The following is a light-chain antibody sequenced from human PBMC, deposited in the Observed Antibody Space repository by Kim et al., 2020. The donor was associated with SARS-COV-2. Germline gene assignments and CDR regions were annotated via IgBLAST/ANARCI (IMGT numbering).Light chain of an antibody. CDR1: NIGGKN. CDR3: QVWDSYTLI. Sequence: VALGQTARITCGGSNIGGKNVHWYQQYPGQAPVLVIYRYKNRRSGIPGRFSGSNSGNTATLTITRAQAGDEAEYYCQVWDSYTLIFGGGTQLTVL. J-gene: IGLJ2*01. CDR2: RYK. V-gene: IGLV3-9*01.